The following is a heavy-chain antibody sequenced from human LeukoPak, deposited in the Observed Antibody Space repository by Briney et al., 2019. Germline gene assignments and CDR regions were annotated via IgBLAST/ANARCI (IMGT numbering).Heavy chain of an antibody. Sequence: GGSLRLSCAASGFTFDGYAMHWVRQAPGKGLEWVSGISWNSGSIGYADSVKGRFTISRDNAKNSLYLQMNSLRAEDTALYYCAKDRRYYDSSGSFDYWGQGTLVTVSS. CDR3: AKDRRYYDSSGSFDY. D-gene: IGHD3-22*01. CDR1: GFTFDGYA. J-gene: IGHJ4*02. CDR2: ISWNSGSI. V-gene: IGHV3-9*01.